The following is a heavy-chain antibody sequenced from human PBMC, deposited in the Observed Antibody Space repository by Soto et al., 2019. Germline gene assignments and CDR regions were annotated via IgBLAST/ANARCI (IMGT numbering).Heavy chain of an antibody. D-gene: IGHD2-15*01. CDR2: VHYSGNT. J-gene: IGHJ5*02. Sequence: SETLSLTCTVSGYSISSGYHWAWIRQPPGKGLEWLGSVHYSGNTYYNPSLKSRLTISVDKSKNQFSLNLSSVTAADTAVYYCARQDRVVAEGRWFDPWGQGTRVTV. CDR3: ARQDRVVAEGRWFDP. V-gene: IGHV4-38-2*02. CDR1: GYSISSGYH.